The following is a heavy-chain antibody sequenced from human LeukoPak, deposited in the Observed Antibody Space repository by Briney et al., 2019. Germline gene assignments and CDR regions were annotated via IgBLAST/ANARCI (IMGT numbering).Heavy chain of an antibody. CDR1: RFTFSSYW. Sequence: GGSLRLSCAASRFTFSSYWMSWVRQAPGKGLEWVANIKQDGSERYYVDSVKGRFTISRDNAKNSLYLQMNSLRAEDTAVYYCARDQGPYYYGSGSYFLDYWGQGTLVTVSS. J-gene: IGHJ4*02. CDR2: IKQDGSER. CDR3: ARDQGPYYYGSGSYFLDY. V-gene: IGHV3-7*01. D-gene: IGHD3-10*01.